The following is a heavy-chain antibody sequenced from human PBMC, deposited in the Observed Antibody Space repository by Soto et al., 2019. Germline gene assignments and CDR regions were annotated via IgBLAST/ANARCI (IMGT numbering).Heavy chain of an antibody. Sequence: PGGSLRLSCAASGFTFSSYGMHWVRQAPGKGLEWVAVIWYDGSNKYYADSVKGRFTISRDNSKNTLYLQMNSLRAEDTAVYYCARDLMRVDTAMVPQYYFDYWGQGTLVTVSS. V-gene: IGHV3-33*01. CDR3: ARDLMRVDTAMVPQYYFDY. CDR2: IWYDGSNK. J-gene: IGHJ4*02. D-gene: IGHD5-18*01. CDR1: GFTFSSYG.